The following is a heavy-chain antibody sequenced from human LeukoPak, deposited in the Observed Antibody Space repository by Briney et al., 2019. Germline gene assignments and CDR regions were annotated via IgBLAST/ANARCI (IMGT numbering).Heavy chain of an antibody. V-gene: IGHV3-48*01. Sequence: GGSLRLSCAASGFTFSSYAMTWVRQAPGKGLEWVSYISSSSSTIYYADSVKGRFTISRDNAKNSLYLQMNSLRAEDTAVYYCARSLTSLGRGYWGQGTLVTVSS. CDR3: ARSLTSLGRGY. D-gene: IGHD3-10*01. CDR1: GFTFSSYA. CDR2: ISSSSSTI. J-gene: IGHJ4*02.